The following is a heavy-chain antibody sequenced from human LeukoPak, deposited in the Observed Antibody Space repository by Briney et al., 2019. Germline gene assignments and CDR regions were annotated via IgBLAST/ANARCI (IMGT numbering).Heavy chain of an antibody. CDR2: IIPVFGTT. J-gene: IGHJ4*02. Sequence: ASVKVSCKASGGTFSKYGITWVRQAPGQGFEWMGGIIPVFGTTHYTQKFQGTITITADKITNTAYLELRSLRSEDTAVYYCARLSLGLAARFTFHYLDHWGQGTLVTVSS. V-gene: IGHV1-69*06. D-gene: IGHD6-6*01. CDR3: ARLSLGLAARFTFHYLDH. CDR1: GGTFSKYG.